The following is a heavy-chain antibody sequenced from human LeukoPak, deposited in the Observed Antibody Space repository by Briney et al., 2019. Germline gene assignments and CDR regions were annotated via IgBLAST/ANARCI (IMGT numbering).Heavy chain of an antibody. Sequence: GGSLRLSCAASGFTFSSYSMNWVHQAPGKGLEWVSSISSSSSYIYYADSVKGRFTISRDNAKNSLYLQMNSLRAEDTAVYYCAKDLEWETIGGAFDIWGQGTMVTVSS. J-gene: IGHJ3*02. CDR1: GFTFSSYS. CDR3: AKDLEWETIGGAFDI. V-gene: IGHV3-21*01. CDR2: ISSSSSYI. D-gene: IGHD3-3*01.